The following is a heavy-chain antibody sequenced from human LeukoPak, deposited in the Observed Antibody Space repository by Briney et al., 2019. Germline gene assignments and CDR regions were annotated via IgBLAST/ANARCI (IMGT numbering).Heavy chain of an antibody. CDR3: TKEHDYSNFAEDY. CDR2: VLASGGTT. D-gene: IGHD4-11*01. CDR1: GPTFSNYA. V-gene: IGHV3-23*01. J-gene: IGHJ4*02. Sequence: GGSLRLSCAVSGPTFSNYAMTWVRQAPGKGLEWVSSVLASGGTTLYADSVKGRFTISRDNSYNTLYLQMSSLRAEDTAVYYCTKEHDYSNFAEDYWGQGTLVTVSS.